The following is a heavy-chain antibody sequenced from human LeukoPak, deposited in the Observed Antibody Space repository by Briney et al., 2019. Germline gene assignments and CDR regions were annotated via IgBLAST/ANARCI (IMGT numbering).Heavy chain of an antibody. Sequence: PGGSQRLSCAPSVFTFSSYWMHWARQAPGEGLVWVSRITSDGSSTSHAVSVKGRFTLSRDNAKNTLSLQMHSLRAEDTAVYYCARDYAVGESFDIWGQGTLVTVSS. CDR3: ARDYAVGESFDI. D-gene: IGHD3-16*01. J-gene: IGHJ3*02. V-gene: IGHV3-74*01. CDR1: VFTFSSYW. CDR2: ITSDGSST.